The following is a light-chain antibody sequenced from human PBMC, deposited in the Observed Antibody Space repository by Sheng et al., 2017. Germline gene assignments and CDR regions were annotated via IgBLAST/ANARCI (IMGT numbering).Light chain of an antibody. J-gene: IGKJ2*01. CDR3: HHYNAWPYI. CDR2: AAS. CDR1: QSVNNK. V-gene: IGKV3-15*01. Sequence: EIVMTQSPAILSASPGERATLSCRASQSVNNKVAWYQQKPGQAPRLLIYAASTRAAGLPARFSGSGSGTDFTLTISSLQSEDFVVYYCHHYNAWPYIFAQGTMLEIK.